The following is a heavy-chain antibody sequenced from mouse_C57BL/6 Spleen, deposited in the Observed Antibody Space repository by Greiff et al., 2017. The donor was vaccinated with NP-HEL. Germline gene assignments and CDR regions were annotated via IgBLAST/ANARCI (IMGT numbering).Heavy chain of an antibody. CDR2: INLSSGYT. Sequence: QVQLKQSGAELAKPGASVKLSCKASGYTFTSYWMHWVKQRPGQGLEWIGYINLSSGYTKYNQKFKDKATLTADKTSSTAYMQLSSLTYEDYAVYDCARSPYGNGDYDVWSTGTTVTVSS. CDR1: GYTFTSYW. D-gene: IGHD2-1*01. V-gene: IGHV1-7*01. CDR3: ARSPYGNGDYDV. J-gene: IGHJ1*03.